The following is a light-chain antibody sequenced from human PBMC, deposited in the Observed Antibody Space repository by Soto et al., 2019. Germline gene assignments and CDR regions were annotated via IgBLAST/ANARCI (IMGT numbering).Light chain of an antibody. CDR1: SSNIGSND. J-gene: IGLJ3*02. CDR2: EVT. V-gene: IGLV2-8*01. CDR3: SSYAASNNFYFV. Sequence: QSVLTQPPSASGTPGQRVTISCSGSSSNIGSNDVYWYQQLPGTAPKLMIYEVTKRPSGVPDRFSGSKSGNTASLTVSGLQAEDEADYYCSSYAASNNFYFVFGGGTKLTVL.